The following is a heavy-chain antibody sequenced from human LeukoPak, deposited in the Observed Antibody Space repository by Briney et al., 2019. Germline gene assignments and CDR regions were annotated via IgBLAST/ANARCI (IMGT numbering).Heavy chain of an antibody. CDR3: AKSIVGATGDAFDI. J-gene: IGHJ3*02. V-gene: IGHV3-30*18. D-gene: IGHD1-26*01. CDR2: ISYDGSNK. Sequence: GGSLRLSCAASGFTFSSYGMHWVRQAPGKGLEWVALISYDGSNKYYADSVKGRFTISRDNSKNTLYLQMNSLRAEDAAVYYCAKSIVGATGDAFDIWGQGTMVTVSS. CDR1: GFTFSSYG.